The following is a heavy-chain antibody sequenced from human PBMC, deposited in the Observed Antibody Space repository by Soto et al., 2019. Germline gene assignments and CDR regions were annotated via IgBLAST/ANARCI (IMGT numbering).Heavy chain of an antibody. Sequence: ASVKVSCKASGYTFTSYGISWVRQAPGQGLEWMGWISAYNGNTNYAQKLQGRVTMTTDTSTSTAYMELRSLRSDDTAVYYCARDTYSSSLGAFDIWGQGTMVTVSS. CDR3: ARDTYSSSLGAFDI. J-gene: IGHJ3*02. V-gene: IGHV1-18*01. D-gene: IGHD6-6*01. CDR2: ISAYNGNT. CDR1: GYTFTSYG.